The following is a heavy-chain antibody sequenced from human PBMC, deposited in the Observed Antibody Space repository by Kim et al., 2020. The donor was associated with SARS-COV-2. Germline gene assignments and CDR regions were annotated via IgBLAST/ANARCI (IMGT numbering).Heavy chain of an antibody. J-gene: IGHJ4*02. CDR3: TRDITMIVVDPYYFDY. D-gene: IGHD3-22*01. CDR2: IRSKAYGGTT. Sequence: GGSLRLSCTASGFTFGDYAMSWFRQAPGKGLEWVGFIRSKAYGGTTEYAASVKGRFTSSRDDSKSIAYLQMNSLKTEDTAVYYCTRDITMIVVDPYYFDYWGQGTLVTVSS. V-gene: IGHV3-49*03. CDR1: GFTFGDYA.